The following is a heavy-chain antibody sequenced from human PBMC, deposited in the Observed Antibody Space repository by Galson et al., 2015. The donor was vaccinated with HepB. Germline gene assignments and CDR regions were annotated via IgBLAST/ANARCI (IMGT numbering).Heavy chain of an antibody. CDR3: ASPFPLGELSLIGY. CDR1: GFTFSSYS. Sequence: SLRLSCAASGFTFSSYSMNWVRQAPGKGLEWVSSISSSSSYIYYADSVKGRFTISRDNAKNSLYLQMNSLRAEDTAVYYCASPFPLGELSLIGYWGQGTLVTVSS. V-gene: IGHV3-21*01. J-gene: IGHJ4*02. CDR2: ISSSSSYI. D-gene: IGHD3-16*02.